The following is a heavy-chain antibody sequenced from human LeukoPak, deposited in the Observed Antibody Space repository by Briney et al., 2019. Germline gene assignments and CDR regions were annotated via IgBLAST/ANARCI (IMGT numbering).Heavy chain of an antibody. V-gene: IGHV3-23*01. D-gene: IGHD4-23*01. Sequence: GGSLRLSCAASGFTFSNYAMSWVRQAPGKGLEWISAISGSGGGTYYADSVKGRFTISRDNSKNTLYLQLNSLRVEDTAVYYCAKDFRAYGGNAYYFDYWGQGTLVTVSS. CDR2: ISGSGGGT. CDR1: GFTFSNYA. J-gene: IGHJ4*02. CDR3: AKDFRAYGGNAYYFDY.